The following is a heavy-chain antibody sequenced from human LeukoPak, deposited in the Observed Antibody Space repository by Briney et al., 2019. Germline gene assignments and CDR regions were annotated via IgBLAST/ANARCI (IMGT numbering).Heavy chain of an antibody. Sequence: PGGSLRLSCAASGFTFSSYSMNWVRQAPGKGLEWVSSISSSSSYIYYADSVKDRFTTSRDNAKNSLYLQMNSLRAEDTAVYYCARDTTLGRYCSGGSCYGVDYWGQGTLVTVSS. CDR2: ISSSSSYI. J-gene: IGHJ4*02. V-gene: IGHV3-21*01. CDR1: GFTFSSYS. CDR3: ARDTTLGRYCSGGSCYGVDY. D-gene: IGHD2-15*01.